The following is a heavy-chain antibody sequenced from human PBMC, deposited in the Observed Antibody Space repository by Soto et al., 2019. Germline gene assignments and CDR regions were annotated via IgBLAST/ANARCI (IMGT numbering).Heavy chain of an antibody. CDR3: ARHLSGYYGSGSLLPLDY. J-gene: IGHJ4*02. D-gene: IGHD3-10*01. CDR2: IYPGDSDT. V-gene: IGHV5-51*01. CDR1: GYSFTSYW. Sequence: GESLKISCKGSGYSFTSYWIGWVRQMPGKGLEWMGIIYPGDSDTRYSPSFQGQVTISADKSISTAYLQWSSLKASDTAMYYCARHLSGYYGSGSLLPLDYWGQGTLVTVSS.